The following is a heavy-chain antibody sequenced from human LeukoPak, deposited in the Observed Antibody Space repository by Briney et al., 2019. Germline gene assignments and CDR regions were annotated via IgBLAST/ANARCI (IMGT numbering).Heavy chain of an antibody. CDR3: ARGGSSWIDYFDY. J-gene: IGHJ4*02. CDR1: GFTFSSYA. V-gene: IGHV3-30-3*01. D-gene: IGHD6-13*01. Sequence: GGSLRLSCAASGFTFSSYAMHWVRQAPGKGLEWVAVISYDGSNKYYADSAKGRFTISRDNSKNTLYLQMNSLRAEDTAVYYCARGGSSWIDYFDYWGQGTLVTVSS. CDR2: ISYDGSNK.